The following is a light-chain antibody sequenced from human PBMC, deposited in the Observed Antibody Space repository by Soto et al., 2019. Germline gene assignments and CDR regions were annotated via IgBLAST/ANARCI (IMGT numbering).Light chain of an antibody. CDR3: QQYNSYSIT. J-gene: IGKJ3*01. V-gene: IGKV1-5*03. CDR1: QSISSW. Sequence: DIQMTQSPSTLSASVGDRVTITCRASQSISSWLAWYQQKPGKAPKLLIYKASSLESGVPSRFSGSGSGTEFTLTISSLQPDDFATDYCQQYNSYSITFGPGTKVDI. CDR2: KAS.